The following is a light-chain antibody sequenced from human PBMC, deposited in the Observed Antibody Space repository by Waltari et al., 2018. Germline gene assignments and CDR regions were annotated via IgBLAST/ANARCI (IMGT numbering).Light chain of an antibody. Sequence: SYELTQPPSVTVSPAQTASITCSGDILGNNYDPWYHHKPGQSPLLVIYHDTKRPSGIPELFAGSKSANAATLTITGTQAMDEADYYCQALGTGAWVFGGGTKLTVL. J-gene: IGLJ3*02. CDR1: ILGNNY. V-gene: IGLV3-1*01. CDR3: QALGTGAWV. CDR2: HDT.